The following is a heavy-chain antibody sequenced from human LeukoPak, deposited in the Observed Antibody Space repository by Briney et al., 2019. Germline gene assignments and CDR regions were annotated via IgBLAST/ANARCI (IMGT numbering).Heavy chain of an antibody. D-gene: IGHD3-9*01. CDR3: ARYDILTGSDAFDI. V-gene: IGHV3-53*01. J-gene: IGHJ3*02. Sequence: GGSLRLSCAASGFTVSSNYMSWVRQAPGKGLEWVSVIYSDGSTYYADSVKGRFTISSDNSKNTLYLQMKSLRAEDTAIYYCARYDILTGSDAFDIWGQGTVVTVSS. CDR1: GFTVSSNY. CDR2: IYSDGST.